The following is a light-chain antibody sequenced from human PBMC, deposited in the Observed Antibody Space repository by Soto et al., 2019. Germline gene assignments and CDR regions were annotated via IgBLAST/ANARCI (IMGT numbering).Light chain of an antibody. CDR1: QSVSSY. Sequence: EIVLTQSPATLSLSPGERATLSCRASQSVSSYLAWYRQNPGQAPRLLIYDASNRATGIPARFSGSVYGTDFTLTISSLEPEDFAVYYCQQRSNWPLTFGGGTKVEIK. CDR2: DAS. V-gene: IGKV3-11*01. J-gene: IGKJ4*01. CDR3: QQRSNWPLT.